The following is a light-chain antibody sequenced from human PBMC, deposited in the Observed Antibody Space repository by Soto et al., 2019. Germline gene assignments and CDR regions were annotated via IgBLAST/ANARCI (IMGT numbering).Light chain of an antibody. CDR2: RNN. J-gene: IGLJ3*02. CDR1: SSNIETNY. V-gene: IGLV1-47*01. CDR3: AAWDDSLSGVV. Sequence: QPVLTQPPSASGTPGQRVTVSCSGSSSNIETNYVYWYQQLPGTAPKLLIFRNNQRPSGVPDRFSGSKSGTSASLAISGLRSEDEADYFCAAWDDSLSGVVFGGGTKVTVL.